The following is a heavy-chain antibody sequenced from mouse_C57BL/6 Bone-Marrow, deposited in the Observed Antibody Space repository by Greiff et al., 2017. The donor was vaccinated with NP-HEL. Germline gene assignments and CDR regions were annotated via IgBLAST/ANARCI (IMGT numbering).Heavy chain of an antibody. CDR2: IYPGDGDT. V-gene: IGHV1-82*01. CDR3: AGIYYGNPYFDV. J-gene: IGHJ1*03. CDR1: GYAFSSSW. Sequence: QVQLQQSGPELVKPGASVKISCKASGYAFSSSWMNWVKQRPGKGLEWIGRIYPGDGDTNYNGKFKGKATLTADKSSSTAYMQLSSLTSEDSAVYFCAGIYYGNPYFDVWGTGTTVTVSS. D-gene: IGHD2-1*01.